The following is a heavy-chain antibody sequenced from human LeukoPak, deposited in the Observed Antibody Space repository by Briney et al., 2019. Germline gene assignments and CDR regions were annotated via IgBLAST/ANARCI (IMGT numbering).Heavy chain of an antibody. CDR2: ISPDSNYK. Sequence: GGSLRLSCAASGFTFSTCSMNWLRLAPGKGLEWVSSISPDSNYKYYVDSVKGRFTISRDNAKSSPYLQMNSLRAEDTAVYYCVRGGYRGFDYEYWGRGTLVTVSS. CDR1: GFTFSTCS. J-gene: IGHJ4*02. V-gene: IGHV3-21*01. CDR3: VRGGYRGFDYEY. D-gene: IGHD5-12*01.